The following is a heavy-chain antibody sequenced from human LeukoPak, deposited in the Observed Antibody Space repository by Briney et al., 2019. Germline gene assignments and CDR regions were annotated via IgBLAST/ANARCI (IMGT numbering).Heavy chain of an antibody. V-gene: IGHV4-38-2*02. Sequence: PSVTLSLTGSVSVFSVTTTYYLSWIREPPGGGLEWIASLYRSGNSNYNPSLKSRVTMSVDTSKNQFSLQLTSMTAADTAIYYCTRHQTNFYGSGAPFDPWGQGTLVTVSS. J-gene: IGHJ5*02. CDR3: TRHQTNFYGSGAPFDP. D-gene: IGHD3-10*01. CDR2: LYRSGNS. CDR1: VFSVTTTYY.